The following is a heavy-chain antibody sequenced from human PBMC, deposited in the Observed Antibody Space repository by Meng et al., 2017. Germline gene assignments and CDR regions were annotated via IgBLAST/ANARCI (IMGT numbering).Heavy chain of an antibody. CDR2: SYYRYKWYH. CDR3: SRGSYSFDS. V-gene: IGHV6-1*02. D-gene: IGHD1-26*01. J-gene: IGHJ4*02. Sequence: QIKPQQPGPGGVMPPEALSILWSTSGGIVSSNRAACNGIRDSPSRGVELLGRSYYRYKWYHDYVESVKSRISIDPDTSMNQFTLQLRSVTPEDSAGYYCSRGSYSFDSWGQRTLVTVFS. CDR1: GGIVSSNRAA.